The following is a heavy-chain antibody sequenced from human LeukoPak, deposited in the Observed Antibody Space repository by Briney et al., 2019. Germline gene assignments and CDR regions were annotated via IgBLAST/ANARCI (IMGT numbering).Heavy chain of an antibody. CDR3: ARLAVVDETIGGFDN. J-gene: IGHJ4*02. CDR1: GGSISSRNW. Sequence: SETLSLTCGVSGGSISSRNWWSWVRQPPGKGLEWIGEIYHSGITNYNPSLKSRVTISVDKSKNRFSLELTSVTAADTAVYYCARLAVVDETIGGFDNWGQGALVPVSS. D-gene: IGHD2-15*01. V-gene: IGHV4-4*02. CDR2: IYHSGIT.